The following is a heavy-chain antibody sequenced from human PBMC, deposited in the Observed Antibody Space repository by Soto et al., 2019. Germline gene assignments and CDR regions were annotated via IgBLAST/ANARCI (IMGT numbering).Heavy chain of an antibody. D-gene: IGHD6-19*01. CDR1: GFSLSTSGVG. Sequence: QITLKESGPTLVKPTQTLTLTCTFSGFSLSTSGVGVGWIRQPPGKALEWLALIYWDDDKRYRPSLKSRVTITKDTPKNQVVLTMTNMDPVDTATYYCAHKGSGWSYFDYWGQGTLVTVSS. CDR3: AHKGSGWSYFDY. CDR2: IYWDDDK. V-gene: IGHV2-5*02. J-gene: IGHJ4*02.